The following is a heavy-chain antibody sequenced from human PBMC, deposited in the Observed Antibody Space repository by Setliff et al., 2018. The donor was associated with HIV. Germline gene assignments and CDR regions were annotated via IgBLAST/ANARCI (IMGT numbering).Heavy chain of an antibody. CDR1: GYDFTTYD. CDR2: MNHKNSDT. D-gene: IGHD1-1*01. Sequence: ASVKVSCKASGYDFTTYDLEWVRQATGQGLEWIGKMNHKNSDTEYAQKFQGRVTMTRDTAISTAYLDLHNLLSEDTAVYLCARPPTVHDNMPWDSFQVWGQGTSVTVSS. J-gene: IGHJ3*01. V-gene: IGHV1-8*01. CDR3: ARPPTVHDNMPWDSFQV.